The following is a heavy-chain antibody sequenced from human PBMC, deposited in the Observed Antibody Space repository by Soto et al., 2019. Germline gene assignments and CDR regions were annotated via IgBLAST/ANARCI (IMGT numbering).Heavy chain of an antibody. J-gene: IGHJ4*02. D-gene: IGHD6-6*01. CDR2: ISGSGGST. Sequence: EVQLLESGGGLVQPGGSLRLSCAASGFTFSSYAMSWVRQAPGKGLEWVSAISGSGGSTYYADSVKGRFTISRDNSKNTLYLQMNSLRAEDTAVYYCAKDRRRDAYSSSFGFFDYWGQGTLVTGSS. CDR3: AKDRRRDAYSSSFGFFDY. V-gene: IGHV3-23*01. CDR1: GFTFSSYA.